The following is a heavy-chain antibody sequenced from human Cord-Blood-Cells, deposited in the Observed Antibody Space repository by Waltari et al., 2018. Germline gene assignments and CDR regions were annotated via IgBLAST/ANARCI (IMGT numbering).Heavy chain of an antibody. V-gene: IGHV4-39*01. CDR1: GGSISSSSYY. CDR2: IYYSGSP. J-gene: IGHJ4*02. CDR3: ARHVRTYRGFGELYYFDY. Sequence: QLQLQESGPGLVKPSETLSLTCTVSGGSISSSSYYWGWIRQPPGQGLEWIGSIYYSGSPYYHPSLKSRVTISVDTSKNQFSLKLSSVTAADTAVYYCARHVRTYRGFGELYYFDYWGQGTLVTVSS. D-gene: IGHD3-10*01.